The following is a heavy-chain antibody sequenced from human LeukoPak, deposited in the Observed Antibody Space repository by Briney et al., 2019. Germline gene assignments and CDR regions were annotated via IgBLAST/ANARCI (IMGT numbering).Heavy chain of an antibody. CDR2: ISGSGGST. V-gene: IGHV3-23*01. J-gene: IGHJ4*02. D-gene: IGHD2-21*02. CDR1: GFTFTNYV. Sequence: GGSLRLSCAASGFTFTNYVIHWVRQAPGKGLEWVSAISGSGGSTYYADSVKGRFTISRDNSKNTLYLQMNSLRAEDTAVYYCAKSVAYCGGDRSTSPFDYWGQGTLVTVSS. CDR3: AKSVAYCGGDRSTSPFDY.